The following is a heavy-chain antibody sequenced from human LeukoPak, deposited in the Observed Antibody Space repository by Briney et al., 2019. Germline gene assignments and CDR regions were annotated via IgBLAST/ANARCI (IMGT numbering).Heavy chain of an antibody. D-gene: IGHD3-3*01. CDR1: GFTVSTNY. Sequence: GGSLRLSCAASGFTVSTNYVSWVRQAPGKGLEWVSVIYSGGTTYYANSVRGRFTISRDNSKNTVYPQMNSLRDEDTAVYYCARADFWIGYSYYYMDVWGTGTTVTVSS. CDR2: IYSGGTT. V-gene: IGHV3-53*05. CDR3: ARADFWIGYSYYYMDV. J-gene: IGHJ6*03.